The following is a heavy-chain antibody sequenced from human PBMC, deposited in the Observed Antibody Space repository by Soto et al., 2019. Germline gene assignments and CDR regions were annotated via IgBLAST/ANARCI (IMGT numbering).Heavy chain of an antibody. J-gene: IGHJ4*02. CDR1: GFTFSTYA. CDR2: ISDSGHST. V-gene: IGHV3-23*01. Sequence: GGSLRLSCSASGFTFSTYAMHWVRQAPGRGLEWVSSISDSGHSTNHAASVRGRFTISRDNSKNTLSLQMNSLRAEDTAVFYCAKDQHASGWYYFDNWGQGTLVTVSS. CDR3: AKDQHASGWYYFDN. D-gene: IGHD6-19*01.